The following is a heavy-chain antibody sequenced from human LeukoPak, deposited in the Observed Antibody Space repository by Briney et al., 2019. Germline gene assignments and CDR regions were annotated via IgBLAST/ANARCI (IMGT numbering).Heavy chain of an antibody. CDR3: AREAGGSIIDH. V-gene: IGHV4-59*01. J-gene: IGHJ4*02. Sequence: SETLSLTCTVSGGSISSYYWSWIRQPPGKGLEWLGHTYDTGSTNYNPSLKSRVTISVDMSKNQFSLKLSSVTAADTAVYYCAREAGGSIIDHWGQGTLVTVSS. CDR2: TYDTGST. D-gene: IGHD3-16*01. CDR1: GGSISSYY.